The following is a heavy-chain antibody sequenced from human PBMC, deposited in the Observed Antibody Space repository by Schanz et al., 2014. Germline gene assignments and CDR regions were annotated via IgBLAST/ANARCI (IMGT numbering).Heavy chain of an antibody. D-gene: IGHD3-10*02. CDR3: AKNQYDDVDLSSFYFDF. Sequence: VQLVDSGGGLVKPGGSLRLSCAASGFTFSAYAMTWVRQIPGKGLEWVSAISASGGTTYYADSVKGRFTISRDNSKNTLYLQMNSLRPEDTAIYYCAKNQYDDVDLSSFYFDFWGQGTLVTVSS. CDR1: GFTFSAYA. CDR2: ISASGGTT. V-gene: IGHV3-23*04. J-gene: IGHJ4*02.